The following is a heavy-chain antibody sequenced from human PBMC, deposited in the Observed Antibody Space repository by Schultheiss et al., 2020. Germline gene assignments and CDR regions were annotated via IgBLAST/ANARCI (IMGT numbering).Heavy chain of an antibody. CDR3: IGSGKGSY. D-gene: IGHD1-26*01. Sequence: GGSLRLSCAASGFTFSSYAMSWVRQAPGKGLEWVGRIRSKANSYATAYAASVKGRFTISRDDSKNTAYLQMNSLKTEDTAVYYCIGSGKGSYWGQGTLVTVSS. J-gene: IGHJ4*02. V-gene: IGHV3-73*01. CDR1: GFTFSSYA. CDR2: IRSKANSYAT.